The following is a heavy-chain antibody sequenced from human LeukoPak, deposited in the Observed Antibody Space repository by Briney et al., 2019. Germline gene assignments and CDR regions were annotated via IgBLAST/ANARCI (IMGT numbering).Heavy chain of an antibody. CDR3: ARDCSPWGFDY. D-gene: IGHD3-10*02. CDR2: IYHSGST. V-gene: IGHV4-4*02. CDR1: GGSISSSNW. J-gene: IGHJ4*02. Sequence: PSETLSLTCAVSGGSISSSNWWSWVRQPPGKGLEWIGEIYHSGSTNYNPSLKSRVTISVDTSKNQFSLKLSSVTAADTAVYYCARDCSPWGFDYWGQGTLVTVSS.